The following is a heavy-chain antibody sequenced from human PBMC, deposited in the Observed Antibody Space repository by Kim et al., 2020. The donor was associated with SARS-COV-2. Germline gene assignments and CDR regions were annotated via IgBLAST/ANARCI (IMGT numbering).Heavy chain of an antibody. CDR3: GRDGAVSARRVYSYMGV. J-gene: IGHJ6*03. CDR2: LANDGSEE. D-gene: IGHD6-6*01. Sequence: GGSLRLSCTASGFSFRSHAMHWARQAPGKGLEWIGVLANDGSEEFYADSVKGRFSMSRDNSRNVFYLHMRSLRREDSATFFCGRDGAVSARRVYSYMGVWGKGTTVRVSS. CDR1: GFSFRSHA. V-gene: IGHV3-30-3*01.